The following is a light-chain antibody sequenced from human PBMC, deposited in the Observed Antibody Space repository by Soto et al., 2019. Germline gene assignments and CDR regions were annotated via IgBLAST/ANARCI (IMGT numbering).Light chain of an antibody. CDR3: QQYNNWIT. CDR2: GTS. J-gene: IGKJ5*01. CDR1: QSVSSSY. Sequence: EIVLTQSPGTLSLSPGERATLSCRASQSVSSSYLAWYQQKPGQAPRFLIYGTSSRATGIPDRFSGSGSGTEFTLTISSLQSEDFAVYYCQQYNNWITFGQGTRLEIK. V-gene: IGKV3-20*01.